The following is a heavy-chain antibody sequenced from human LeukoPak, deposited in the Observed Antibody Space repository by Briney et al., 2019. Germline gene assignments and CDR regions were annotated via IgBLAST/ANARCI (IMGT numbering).Heavy chain of an antibody. CDR3: ARRAGAYSHPYDY. CDR2: ISYDGNSQ. Sequence: PGRSLTLSCAASGFTFSNYAIHWVRQAPGRGLEWVAAISYDGNSQHYGAPVKGRFTISRDNSKNTLYLQMNSLRAEDTAVYYCARRAGAYSHPYDYWGQGTLVTVSS. D-gene: IGHD4/OR15-4a*01. CDR1: GFTFSNYA. V-gene: IGHV3-30*03. J-gene: IGHJ4*02.